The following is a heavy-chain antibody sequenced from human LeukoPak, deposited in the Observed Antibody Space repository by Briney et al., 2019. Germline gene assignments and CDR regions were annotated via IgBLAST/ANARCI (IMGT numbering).Heavy chain of an antibody. CDR1: GGSISSYY. CDR3: ASFRSGYYYYFDY. J-gene: IGHJ4*02. D-gene: IGHD3-22*01. CDR2: IYYSGST. Sequence: PSETLSLTCTVSGGSISSYYWSWIRQPPGKGLEWIGYIYYSGSTNYNPSLKSRVTISVDTSKNQSSLKLSSVTAADTAVYYCASFRSGYYYYFDYWGQGTLVTVSS. V-gene: IGHV4-59*01.